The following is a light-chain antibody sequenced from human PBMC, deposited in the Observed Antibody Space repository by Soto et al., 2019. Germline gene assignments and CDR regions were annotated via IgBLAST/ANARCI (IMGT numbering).Light chain of an antibody. J-gene: IGKJ1*01. Sequence: DIHMTQSPPTLSASVGDRVTITCRASQSIRHYLAWYQQMPGKAPKLLIYGASTLQSGVPSRFSDSGSGTEFTLTISSLQPDDFGTYFCQHHNSYSQTFGQGTKVDIK. CDR1: QSIRHY. V-gene: IGKV1-5*01. CDR2: GAS. CDR3: QHHNSYSQT.